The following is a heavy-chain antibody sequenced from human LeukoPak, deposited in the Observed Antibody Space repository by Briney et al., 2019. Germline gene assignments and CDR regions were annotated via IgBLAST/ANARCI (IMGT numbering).Heavy chain of an antibody. J-gene: IGHJ4*02. CDR2: IRSKANSYAT. Sequence: AGPLKLSSAASGITFSGPAMHRVRQAPAKRPQWVGRIRSKANSYATAYAASVKGRFTISRDDSKNTAYLQMNSPKTEDTAVYYCTGHDYGDYPFDYWGQGTLVTVSS. CDR3: TGHDYGDYPFDY. D-gene: IGHD4-17*01. V-gene: IGHV3-73*01. CDR1: GITFSGPA.